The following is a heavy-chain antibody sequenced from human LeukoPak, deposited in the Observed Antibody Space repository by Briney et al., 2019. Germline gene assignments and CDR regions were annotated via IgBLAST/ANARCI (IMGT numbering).Heavy chain of an antibody. CDR2: ISAYNGNT. V-gene: IGHV1-18*01. J-gene: IGHJ6*03. CDR1: GYTFTSYG. D-gene: IGHD6-13*01. CDR3: ARDASYSSSWGIGYYMDV. Sequence: ASVKVSCKATGYTFTSYGISWVRQAPGQGLEWMGWISAYNGNTNYAQKLQGRVTMTTDTSTSTAYMELRSLRSDDTAVYYCARDASYSSSWGIGYYMDVWGKGTTVTVSS.